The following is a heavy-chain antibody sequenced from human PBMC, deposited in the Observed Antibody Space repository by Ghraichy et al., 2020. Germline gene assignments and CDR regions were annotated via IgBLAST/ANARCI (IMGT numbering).Heavy chain of an antibody. CDR3: ARDLGYSGYPREFDY. CDR2: ISSSSSYT. D-gene: IGHD5-12*01. CDR1: GFTFSDYY. J-gene: IGHJ4*02. Sequence: GGSLRLSCAASGFTFSDYYMSWIRQAPGKGLEWVSYISSSSSYTNYADSVKGRFTISRDNAKNSLYLQMNSLRAEDTAVYYCARDLGYSGYPREFDYWGQGTLVTVSS. V-gene: IGHV3-11*06.